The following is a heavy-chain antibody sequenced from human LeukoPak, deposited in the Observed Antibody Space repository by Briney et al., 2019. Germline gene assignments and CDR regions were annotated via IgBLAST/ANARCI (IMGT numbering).Heavy chain of an antibody. D-gene: IGHD3-16*01. CDR1: GYTFTSYA. CDR2: INTGNGNT. CDR3: ARNSPEGVYLDY. Sequence: GASVKVSCKASGYTFTSYAMHWVRQAPGQGLEWMGWINTGNGNTKYSQKFQGRVTITRDTSASTAYMELSSLRSEDTAVYYCARNSPEGVYLDYWGQGTPVTVSS. J-gene: IGHJ4*02. V-gene: IGHV1-3*04.